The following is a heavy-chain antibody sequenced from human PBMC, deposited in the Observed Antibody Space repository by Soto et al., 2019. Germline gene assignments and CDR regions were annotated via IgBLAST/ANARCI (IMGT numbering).Heavy chain of an antibody. CDR3: ARALAARPTGDLYYFDY. CDR1: GDSISRGGHY. J-gene: IGHJ4*02. Sequence: SETLSLTCTVSGDSISRGGHYWSWIRQHPGKGLEWIGYMFYSGSIYYNPSLKSRVIIPVDASKNQFSLKLSSVTAADTAVYYCARALAARPTGDLYYFDYWGQGVLVTVSS. V-gene: IGHV4-31*03. D-gene: IGHD6-6*01. CDR2: MFYSGSI.